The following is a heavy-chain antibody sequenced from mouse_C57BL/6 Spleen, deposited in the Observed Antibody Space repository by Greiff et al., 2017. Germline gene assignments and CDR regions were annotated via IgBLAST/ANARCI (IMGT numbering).Heavy chain of an antibody. Sequence: QVQLQQSGAELMKPGASVKLSCKATGYTFTGYWIEWVKQRPGHGLEWIGEILPGSGSTNYNEKFKGKATFTADTSSNTAYMQLSSLTTKDSAIYYCARSNDIYYYGSSCLDDWGQGTTLTVSS. CDR3: ARSNDIYYYGSSCLDD. CDR1: GYTFTGYW. CDR2: ILPGSGST. V-gene: IGHV1-9*01. D-gene: IGHD1-1*01. J-gene: IGHJ2*01.